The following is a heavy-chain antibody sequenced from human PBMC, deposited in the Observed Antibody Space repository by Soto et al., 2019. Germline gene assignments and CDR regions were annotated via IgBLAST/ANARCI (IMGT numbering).Heavy chain of an antibody. D-gene: IGHD5-12*01. CDR1: GFTFRSYA. CDR3: ARGIGDGYNLDY. V-gene: IGHV3-30-3*01. Sequence: QVQLVESGGGVVQPGTSLRLSCAVSGFTFRSYATHWVRQAPGGGLEWVALISYDGNNNYYADSVKGRFTISRDTFKKTLFLQMNSLRREDTAMYYCARGIGDGYNLDYWGQGTLVTVSS. CDR2: ISYDGNNN. J-gene: IGHJ4*02.